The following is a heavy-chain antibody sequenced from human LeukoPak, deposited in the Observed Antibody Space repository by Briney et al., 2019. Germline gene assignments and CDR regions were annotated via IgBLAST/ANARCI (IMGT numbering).Heavy chain of an antibody. CDR2: IKQDGSEK. CDR1: GFTFSNYW. D-gene: IGHD3-22*01. J-gene: IGHJ4*02. V-gene: IGHV3-7*01. CDR3: ARNYYDSSDFWYFDY. Sequence: GGSLRLSCATSGFTFSNYWMSWVRRAPGKGLEWVANIKQDGSEKYYVDSVKGRFTISRDNAKNSLYLQMNSLRAEDTAVYYCARNYYDSSDFWYFDYWGQGTLVTVSS.